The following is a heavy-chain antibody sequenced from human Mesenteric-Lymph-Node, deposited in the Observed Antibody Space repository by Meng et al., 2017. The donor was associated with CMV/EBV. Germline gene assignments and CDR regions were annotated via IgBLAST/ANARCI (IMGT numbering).Heavy chain of an antibody. CDR3: ARMAYDPLYGMDV. D-gene: IGHD3-3*01. J-gene: IGHJ6*02. CDR1: GFTFSSYD. V-gene: IGHV3-13*01. CDR2: IGTGGDT. Sequence: GESLKISCAASGFTFSSYDMHWVRQATGKGLEWVSTIGTGGDTYYPGSVKGRFTISREDAKNSLYLQMNSLRAGDTAVYYCARMAYDPLYGMDVWGQETTVTVSS.